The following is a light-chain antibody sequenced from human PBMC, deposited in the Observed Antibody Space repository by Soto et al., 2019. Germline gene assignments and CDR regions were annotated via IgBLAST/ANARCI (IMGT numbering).Light chain of an antibody. Sequence: EIVLTQSPGTLSLSPGERATLSCRASQSVSSSSYLAWYQQKPGQAPRLLIYGASSRATGIPDRFSGIGSGTDFTLTISRLEPEDFAVYYCHQYGSSPSYTFGQGTKLEIK. J-gene: IGKJ2*01. CDR3: HQYGSSPSYT. CDR1: QSVSSSSY. CDR2: GAS. V-gene: IGKV3-20*01.